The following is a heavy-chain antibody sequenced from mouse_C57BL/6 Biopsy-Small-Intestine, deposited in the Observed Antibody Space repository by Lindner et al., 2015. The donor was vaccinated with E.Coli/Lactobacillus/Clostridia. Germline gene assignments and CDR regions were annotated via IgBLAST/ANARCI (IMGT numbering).Heavy chain of an antibody. CDR2: INPYNGDT. J-gene: IGHJ3*01. D-gene: IGHD4-1*01. CDR1: GYSFTGYF. Sequence: EVQLQESGPELVKPGASVKMSCKASGYSFTGYFMNWVKQSHGKSLEWIGRINPYNGDTFYNQKFKGKATLTVDKSSSTAHMELRSLTSEDSALYYCANSNWDNPWFAYWGQGTLVTVSA. CDR3: ANSNWDNPWFAY. V-gene: IGHV1-20*01.